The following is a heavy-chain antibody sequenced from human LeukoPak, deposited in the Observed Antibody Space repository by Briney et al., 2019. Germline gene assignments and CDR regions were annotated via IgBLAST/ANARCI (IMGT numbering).Heavy chain of an antibody. J-gene: IGHJ4*02. D-gene: IGHD3-22*01. CDR1: GGSISSYY. Sequence: PSETLSLTCTVSGGSISSYYWSWIRQPAGKGLEWIGRIYTSGSTNYNPSLKSRVTMSVDTSKNQFSLKLSSVTAADTAVYFCARPDYHSSASYYGPFDYWGQGSLVTVSS. CDR3: ARPDYHSSASYYGPFDY. V-gene: IGHV4-4*07. CDR2: IYTSGST.